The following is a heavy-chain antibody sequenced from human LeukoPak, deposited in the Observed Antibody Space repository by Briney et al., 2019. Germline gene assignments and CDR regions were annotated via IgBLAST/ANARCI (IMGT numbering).Heavy chain of an antibody. V-gene: IGHV3-23*01. CDR2: SRSGGANN. CDR1: GFTISDYG. CDR3: GRDPNGDYLGAFEF. D-gene: IGHD4-17*01. J-gene: IGHJ3*01. Sequence: HAGASLRLSCAASGFTISDYGLVWVRQAPGKGLEWVSGSRSGGANNFYTDAVNGPRTISTANSKNKLYMHMNSLRADDTAVYYCGRDPNGDYLGAFEFWGHGTTVIVSS.